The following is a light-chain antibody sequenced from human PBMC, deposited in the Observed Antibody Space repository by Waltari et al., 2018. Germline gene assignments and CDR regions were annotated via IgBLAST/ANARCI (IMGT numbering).Light chain of an antibody. J-gene: IGKJ5*01. CDR3: MGALQTAA. CDR2: LGS. V-gene: IGKV2-28*01. Sequence: EIVMTQSPLSLSVPPGEPASTSCRSSQSLLHSNGYNYLDWYVQKPGQSPQVLIYLGSDRASGVPDRFSSSGSGTDFTLKISRVEAEDVGIDYCMGALQTAAFGPGTRLDIK. CDR1: QSLLHSNGYNY.